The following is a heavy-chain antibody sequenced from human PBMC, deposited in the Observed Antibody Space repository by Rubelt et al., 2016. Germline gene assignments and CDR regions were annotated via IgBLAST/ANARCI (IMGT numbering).Heavy chain of an antibody. V-gene: IGHV1-3*01. CDR2: INAGNGNT. CDR1: GYTFTSYA. CDR3: ARFALPAVTTAYYYYALDV. D-gene: IGHD4-17*01. J-gene: IGHJ6*02. Sequence: QVQLVQSGAEVKKPGASVKVSCKASGYTFTSYAMHWVRQAPGQRLEWMGWINAGNGNTKYSQKFQGRVTITRDTSASTAYMERSSLRSEDSAVYYCARFALPAVTTAYYYYALDVWGQGTTVTVSS.